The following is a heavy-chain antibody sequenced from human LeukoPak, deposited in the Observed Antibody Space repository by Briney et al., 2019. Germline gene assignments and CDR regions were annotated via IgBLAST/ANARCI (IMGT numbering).Heavy chain of an antibody. CDR2: ISGSGSST. CDR1: GFTFSSYA. D-gene: IGHD3-22*01. V-gene: IGHV3-23*01. CDR3: AKHRFESGGYHSTD. Sequence: QSGGSLRLSCAVSGFTFSSYAMSWVRQAPGKGLEWVSGISGSGSSTYYADSVKGRFTISRDNSKNTLYLQMNSLRDEDTAVYYCAKHRFESGGYHSTDWGQGTLVTVSS. J-gene: IGHJ4*02.